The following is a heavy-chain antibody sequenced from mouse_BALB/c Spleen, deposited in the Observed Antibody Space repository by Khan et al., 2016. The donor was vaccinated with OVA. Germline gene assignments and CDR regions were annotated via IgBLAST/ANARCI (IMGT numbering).Heavy chain of an antibody. Sequence: EVELVESGGGLVKPGGSLKLSCAASGFTFSDYYMYWVRQNPEKRLEWVATISDGGSYTYYHESVKGRFTISGDKPKKHLYLQMSSGKSEDTAMYYCARGENWSFDYWGQGTTLTVSS. CDR2: ISDGGSYT. V-gene: IGHV5-4*02. D-gene: IGHD4-1*01. J-gene: IGHJ2*01. CDR3: ARGENWSFDY. CDR1: GFTFSDYY.